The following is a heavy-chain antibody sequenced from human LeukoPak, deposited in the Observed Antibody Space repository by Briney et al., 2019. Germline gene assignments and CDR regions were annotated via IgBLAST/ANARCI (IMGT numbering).Heavy chain of an antibody. Sequence: ASVKVSCKASGYTFTGYYMHWVRQAPGQGLEWMGRINPNSGGTNYAQKFQGRVTMTRDTSKNQVVLTMTNMDPVDTATYYCAHSQLELRMGALDYWGQGTLVTVSS. CDR2: INPNSGGT. V-gene: IGHV1-2*06. CDR1: GYTFTGYY. CDR3: AHSQLELRMGALDY. J-gene: IGHJ4*02. D-gene: IGHD1-7*01.